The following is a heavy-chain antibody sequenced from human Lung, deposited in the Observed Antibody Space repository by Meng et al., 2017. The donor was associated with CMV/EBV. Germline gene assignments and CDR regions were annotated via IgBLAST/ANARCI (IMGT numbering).Heavy chain of an antibody. D-gene: IGHD4-17*01. CDR1: GGSISSGGFY. Sequence: QVQLQESGPGLVKPSQTLSLTCTVSGGSISSGGFYWSWIRQHPGKGLEWIGYIYYSGSTYYNPSLRSRVAISIDTPKNQFSLKLTSVTAADTAVYFCARTNYGDYNWFDPWGQGTLVTVSS. J-gene: IGHJ5*02. CDR2: IYYSGST. CDR3: ARTNYGDYNWFDP. V-gene: IGHV4-31*03.